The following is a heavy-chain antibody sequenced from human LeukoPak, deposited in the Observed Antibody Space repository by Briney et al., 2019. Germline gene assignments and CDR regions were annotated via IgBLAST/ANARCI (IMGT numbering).Heavy chain of an antibody. Sequence: GASVKVSCKASGGTFSSYAISWVRQAPGQGPEWMGRIIPIFGTANYAQKFQGRVTITTDESTSTAYMELSSLRSEDTAVYYCARDLVVVVAGYYYYYMDVWGKGTTVTVSS. V-gene: IGHV1-69*05. J-gene: IGHJ6*03. D-gene: IGHD2-15*01. CDR3: ARDLVVVVAGYYYYYMDV. CDR2: IIPIFGTA. CDR1: GGTFSSYA.